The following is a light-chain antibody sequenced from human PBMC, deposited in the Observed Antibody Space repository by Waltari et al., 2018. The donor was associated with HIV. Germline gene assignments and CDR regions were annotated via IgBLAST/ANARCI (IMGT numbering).Light chain of an antibody. Sequence: SNVLTQPPSVSVAPGQTARITCGGNNIGSKSVHWYQQKPGQAPVVVVFDDSDRPSGIPERFSGSNSANTATLTSSTVEAGDEADYYCQVWDSRRDWVFGGGTKLTVL. CDR2: DDS. CDR1: NIGSKS. CDR3: QVWDSRRDWV. V-gene: IGLV3-21*02. J-gene: IGLJ3*02.